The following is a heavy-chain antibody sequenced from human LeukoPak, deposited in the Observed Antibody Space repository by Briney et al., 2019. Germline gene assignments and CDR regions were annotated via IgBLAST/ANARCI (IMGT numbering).Heavy chain of an antibody. CDR3: SRDRYNMDV. J-gene: IGHJ6*03. V-gene: IGHV3-11*01. CDR1: GFTFSEYY. CDR2: ISSGATNT. Sequence: GGSLRLSCAASGFTFSEYYITWIRQAAGKGLEWVSYISSGATNTYYADSVKGRFTISRDNAKNSVYLQMNSLSVEDTAVYYCSRDRYNMDVWGKGTTVTVSS.